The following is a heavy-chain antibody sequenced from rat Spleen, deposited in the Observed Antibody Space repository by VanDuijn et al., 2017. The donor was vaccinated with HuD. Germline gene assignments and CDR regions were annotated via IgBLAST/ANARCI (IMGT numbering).Heavy chain of an antibody. CDR3: TGPFDY. V-gene: IGHV5-31*01. J-gene: IGHJ2*01. Sequence: EVQLVESGGGLVQPGRSLKLSCVASGFTFNNYWMTWIRQAPGKGLEWVASITNGGGRVYYSDSVKGRFNISRENAKSTLYLQMDSLRSEDTATYYCTGPFDYWGQGVMVTVSS. CDR1: GFTFNNYW. CDR2: ITNGGGRV.